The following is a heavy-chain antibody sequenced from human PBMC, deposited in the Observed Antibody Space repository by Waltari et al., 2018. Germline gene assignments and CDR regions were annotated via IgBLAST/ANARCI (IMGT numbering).Heavy chain of an antibody. Sequence: QLVESGGGLVKPGGALRLSCAASVFTFPNAWMSWVRQAPGKGLEWVGRIQRNTDGGTTDYAAPVKGRFTISRDDSKTTVFLQMNSLKSEDTAVYYCTTDTPYLNYMDVWGRGTTVTVSS. D-gene: IGHD2-15*01. V-gene: IGHV3-15*01. CDR3: TTDTPYLNYMDV. J-gene: IGHJ6*03. CDR1: VFTFPNAW. CDR2: IQRNTDGGTT.